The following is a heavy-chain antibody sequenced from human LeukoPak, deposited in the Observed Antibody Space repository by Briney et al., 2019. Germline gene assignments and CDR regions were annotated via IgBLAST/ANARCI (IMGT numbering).Heavy chain of an antibody. CDR3: ARGDSSGYHYGTYDAFDI. J-gene: IGHJ3*02. CDR1: GGSISSYY. CDR2: IYYSGIT. V-gene: IGHV4-59*01. Sequence: SETLSLTCTVSGGSISSYYWSWIRQPPGKGLEWIGYIYYSGITNYNPSLKSRVTISVDTSKNQFSLKLSSVTAADTAVYYCARGDSSGYHYGTYDAFDIWGQGTMVTVSS. D-gene: IGHD3-22*01.